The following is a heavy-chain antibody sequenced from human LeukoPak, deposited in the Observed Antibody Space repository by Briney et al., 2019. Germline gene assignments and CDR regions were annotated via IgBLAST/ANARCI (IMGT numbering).Heavy chain of an antibody. CDR2: IKPDESQK. CDR3: ARRHSSSWYGADYNWFAP. Sequence: GGSLRLSCIGSGFTFRNYWMGWFRQAPGKGLQWVATIKPDESQKFLLDSVKGRFTISRDNAKESLYLQMDSLRVEDTAVYYCARRHSSSWYGADYNWFAPWGQGTLVSVSS. J-gene: IGHJ5*02. D-gene: IGHD6-13*01. CDR1: GFTFRNYW. V-gene: IGHV3-7*03.